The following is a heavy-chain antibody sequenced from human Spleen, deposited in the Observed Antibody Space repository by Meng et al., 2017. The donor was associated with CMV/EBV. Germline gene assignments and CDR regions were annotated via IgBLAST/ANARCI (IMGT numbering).Heavy chain of an antibody. Sequence: SVKVSCKAYNGTFNSYAMNWVRQAPGQGLEWMGGVIPMLGEPKYTQKFQGRVTITADTSTRTAYMELINLQSDDTAVYYFARGRPDLGFDYWGQGTLVTVSS. CDR2: VIPMLGEP. J-gene: IGHJ4*02. D-gene: IGHD3-16*01. CDR3: ARGRPDLGFDY. V-gene: IGHV1-69*10. CDR1: NGTFNSYA.